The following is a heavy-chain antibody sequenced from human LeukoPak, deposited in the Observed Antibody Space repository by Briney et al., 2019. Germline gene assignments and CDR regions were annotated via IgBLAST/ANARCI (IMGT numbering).Heavy chain of an antibody. CDR2: IIPIFGTA. V-gene: IGHV1-69*06. Sequence: ASVKVSCKASGGTFSSYAISWVRQAPGQGLEWMGGIIPIFGTANYAQKFQGRVTITADKSTSTAYMELRSLRSDDTAVYYCARGLQRYSSGWYSRYYYYMDVWGKGTTVTISS. CDR1: GGTFSSYA. CDR3: ARGLQRYSSGWYSRYYYYMDV. D-gene: IGHD6-13*01. J-gene: IGHJ6*03.